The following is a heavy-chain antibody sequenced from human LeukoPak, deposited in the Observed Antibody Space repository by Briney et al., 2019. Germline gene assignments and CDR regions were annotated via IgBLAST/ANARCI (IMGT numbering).Heavy chain of an antibody. Sequence: GASVKVSCKASGYTFTSYDINWVRQAPGQGLEWMGWINPYSGSTTYAQQFEGRVTMTRDTANSTVYMELNRLTSDDTAVYYCARYPPDDFWGQGTLVTVSS. CDR1: GYTFTSYD. D-gene: IGHD1-14*01. J-gene: IGHJ4*02. CDR3: ARYPPDDF. V-gene: IGHV1-2*02. CDR2: INPYSGST.